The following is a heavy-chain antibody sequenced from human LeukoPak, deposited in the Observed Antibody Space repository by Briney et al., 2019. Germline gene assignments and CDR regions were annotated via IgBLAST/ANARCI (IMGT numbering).Heavy chain of an antibody. CDR3: ARLNTAMVLAFDI. J-gene: IGHJ3*02. CDR1: GFTFSSFS. CDR2: IYSGGST. D-gene: IGHD5-18*01. V-gene: IGHV3-53*01. Sequence: PGGSLRLSCAATGFTFSSFSMNWVRQAPGRGLEWVSIIYSGGSTYYADSVKGRFTISRDNSKNTLYLQMNSLRAEDTAVYYCARLNTAMVLAFDIWGQGTMVTVSS.